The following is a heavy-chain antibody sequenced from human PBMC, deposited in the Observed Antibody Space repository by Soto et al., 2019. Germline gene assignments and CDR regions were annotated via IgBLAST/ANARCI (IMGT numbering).Heavy chain of an antibody. V-gene: IGHV5-51*01. CDR3: ARPHYGGLQDALQL. CDR2: IYPGYSNT. CDR1: GYSFSNYW. Sequence: GASLKISCQGSGYSFSNYWIARVRQMPGQGLEWMGVIYPGYSNTKYSPSFEGQVTLSADKNITTAYLQLCSLKASDTAMYNYARPHYGGLQDALQLWGQGTMVTVSS. D-gene: IGHD4-17*01. J-gene: IGHJ3*01.